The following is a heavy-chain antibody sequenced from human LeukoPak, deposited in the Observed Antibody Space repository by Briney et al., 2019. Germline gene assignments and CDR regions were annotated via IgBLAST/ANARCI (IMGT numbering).Heavy chain of an antibody. V-gene: IGHV3-48*03. CDR1: GFTFSSYE. J-gene: IGHJ4*02. Sequence: PGGSLRLSCAASGFTFSSYEMNWVRQAPGKGLEWVSYIKSSGSTIYYADSVKGRFTISRDNAKNSLFLQMNSLRAEDTALYYCARRFDYWGQGTLVTVSS. CDR2: IKSSGSTI. CDR3: ARRFDY.